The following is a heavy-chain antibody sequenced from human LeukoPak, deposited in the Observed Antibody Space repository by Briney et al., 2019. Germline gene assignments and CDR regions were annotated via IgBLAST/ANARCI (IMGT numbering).Heavy chain of an antibody. CDR1: GGSFSGYY. V-gene: IGHV4-34*01. CDR3: ARVRYSGAFDI. CDR2: INHSGST. D-gene: IGHD1-26*01. Sequence: SKTLSLTCAVYGGSFSGYYWSWIRQPPGKGLEWIGEINHSGSTNYNPSLKSRVTISVDTSKNQFSLKLSSVTAADTAVYYCARVRYSGAFDIWGQGTMVTVSS. J-gene: IGHJ3*02.